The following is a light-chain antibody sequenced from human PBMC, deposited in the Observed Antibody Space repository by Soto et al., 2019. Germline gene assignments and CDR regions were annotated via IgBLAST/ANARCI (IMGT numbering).Light chain of an antibody. V-gene: IGLV1-40*01. CDR2: GNS. J-gene: IGLJ1*01. Sequence: QSVLTQPPSVSGAPGQRVTISCTGSSSNIGANYDVHWYQQRPGTAPKLLIFGNSNRPSGVPDRFSGSKSGTSASRAITGLQAEDEGDYYCQSYDSTLSARYVFGTGTNLTVL. CDR1: SSNIGANYD. CDR3: QSYDSTLSARYV.